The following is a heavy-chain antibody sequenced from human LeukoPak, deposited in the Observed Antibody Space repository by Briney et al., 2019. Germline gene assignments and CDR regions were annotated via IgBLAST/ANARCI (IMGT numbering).Heavy chain of an antibody. D-gene: IGHD3-9*01. J-gene: IGHJ4*02. CDR2: FSYSGST. Sequence: SETLSLTCTVSGDSISSSSYYWGWIRQPPGKGLEWIGSFSYSGSTYYNPPLKSRVTISVDTSKNQFSLKLSSVTAAATAVYYCARGNILSGYCFDFWGQGALVTVST. V-gene: IGHV4-39*07. CDR1: GDSISSSSYY. CDR3: ARGNILSGYCFDF.